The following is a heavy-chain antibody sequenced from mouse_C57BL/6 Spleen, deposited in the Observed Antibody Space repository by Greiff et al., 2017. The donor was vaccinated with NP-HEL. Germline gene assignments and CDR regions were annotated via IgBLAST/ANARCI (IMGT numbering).Heavy chain of an antibody. V-gene: IGHV1-54*01. J-gene: IGHJ3*01. CDR3: ARYYYGSAY. Sequence: QVQLQQSGAELVRPGTSVKVSCKASGYAFTNYLIEWVKQRPGQGLEWIGVINPGSGGTNYNEKFKGKATLTADKSSSTAYMQLSSLTSEDSAVYFCARYYYGSAYWGQGTLVTVSA. CDR2: INPGSGGT. D-gene: IGHD1-1*01. CDR1: GYAFTNYL.